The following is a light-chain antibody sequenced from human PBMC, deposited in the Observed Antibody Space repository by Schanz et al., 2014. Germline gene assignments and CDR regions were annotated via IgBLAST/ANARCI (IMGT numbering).Light chain of an antibody. CDR2: GAF. CDR3: QQRKKWPIT. CDR1: QTVSSSY. Sequence: EVVLTQSPGTLSLSPGERATLSCRASQTVSSSYLAWYQQKPGQAPRLLIYGAFNRATGIPDRFSGSGSGTDFTLTISRLEPEDFAVYYCQQRKKWPITFGQGTRLEIK. J-gene: IGKJ5*01. V-gene: IGKV3D-20*02.